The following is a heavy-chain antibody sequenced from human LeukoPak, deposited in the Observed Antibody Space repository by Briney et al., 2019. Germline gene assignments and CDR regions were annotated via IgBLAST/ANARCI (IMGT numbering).Heavy chain of an antibody. J-gene: IGHJ6*02. CDR3: ARDQYGGFHSSGWYGGFMRNYYYYGMDV. V-gene: IGHV3-48*03. D-gene: IGHD6-19*01. Sequence: GGSLRLSCAASGFTFSSYEMNWVRQAPGKGLEWVSYISSSGSTIYYADSVKGRFTISRDNAKNSLYLQMNSLRAEDTAVYYCARDQYGGFHSSGWYGGFMRNYYYYGMDVWGQGTTVTVSS. CDR2: ISSSGSTI. CDR1: GFTFSSYE.